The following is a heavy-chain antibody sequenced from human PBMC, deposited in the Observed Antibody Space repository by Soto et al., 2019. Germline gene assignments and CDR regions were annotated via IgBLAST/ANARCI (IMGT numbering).Heavy chain of an antibody. CDR3: ARDETGIAAAGTPLGYYYGMDV. D-gene: IGHD6-13*01. Sequence: GGSLRLSCAASGFTFSSYGMHWVRQAPGKGLEWVAVIWYDGSNKYYADSVKGRFTISRDNSKNTLYLQMNSLRAEDTAVYYCARDETGIAAAGTPLGYYYGMDVWGQGTTVTVSS. V-gene: IGHV3-33*01. CDR2: IWYDGSNK. CDR1: GFTFSSYG. J-gene: IGHJ6*02.